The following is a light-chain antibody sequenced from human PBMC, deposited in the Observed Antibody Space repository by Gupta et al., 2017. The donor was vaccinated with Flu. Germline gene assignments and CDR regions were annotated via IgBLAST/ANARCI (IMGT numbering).Light chain of an antibody. CDR2: LGS. CDR1: QSRLYSSGNNY. Sequence: VTPGEPASISCRSSQSRLYSSGNNYLVWYLQKPGQSPQLLFNLGSNGASGVPGRFSDSGSGTDFTLKIDAVEADDVGVYYCKQALQIPWTFGQGTKVEIK. V-gene: IGKV2-28*01. CDR3: KQALQIPWT. J-gene: IGKJ1*01.